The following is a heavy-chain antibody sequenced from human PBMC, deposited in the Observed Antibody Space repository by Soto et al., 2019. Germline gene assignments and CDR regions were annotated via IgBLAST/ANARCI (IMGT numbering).Heavy chain of an antibody. J-gene: IGHJ4*02. CDR2: IKHGGSEK. Sequence: EVQLVESGGGLVQPGGSLRLSCAASGLIFSSYWMTWVRQAPGKGLEWVANIKHGGSEKYYVDSVKGRFTISRDNAKNSVYLQMNSLRAEDTAAYYCAEGGSYHDYWGQGTLVTVFS. CDR1: GLIFSSYW. D-gene: IGHD1-26*01. V-gene: IGHV3-7*05. CDR3: AEGGSYHDY.